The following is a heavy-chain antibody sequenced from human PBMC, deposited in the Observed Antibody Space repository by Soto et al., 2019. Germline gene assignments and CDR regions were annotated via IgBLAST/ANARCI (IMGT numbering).Heavy chain of an antibody. CDR3: AKVYDSSGYYSSYFDY. Sequence: GGSLRLSCAASGFTFSSYAMSWVRQAPGKGLEWVSAISCSGGSTYYADSVKGRFTISRDNSKNTLYLQMNSLRAEDTAVYYCAKVYDSSGYYSSYFDYWGQGTLVTVSS. CDR2: ISCSGGST. D-gene: IGHD3-22*01. CDR1: GFTFSSYA. J-gene: IGHJ4*02. V-gene: IGHV3-23*01.